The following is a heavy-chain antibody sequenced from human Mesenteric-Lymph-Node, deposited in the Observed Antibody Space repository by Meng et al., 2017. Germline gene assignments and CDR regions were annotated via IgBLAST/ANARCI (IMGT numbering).Heavy chain of an antibody. Sequence: VHVVVSVRGGVQPGWSLSLSCAASGFTFSSLGMHWVGQAPGKGLEWVAVISYDGSNKYYADSVKGRFTISRDNSKNTLYLQMNSLRAEDTAVYYCAREQQLGWFDPWGQGTLVTVSS. CDR2: ISYDGSNK. CDR3: AREQQLGWFDP. V-gene: IGHV3-30*12. CDR1: GFTFSSLG. D-gene: IGHD6-13*01. J-gene: IGHJ5*02.